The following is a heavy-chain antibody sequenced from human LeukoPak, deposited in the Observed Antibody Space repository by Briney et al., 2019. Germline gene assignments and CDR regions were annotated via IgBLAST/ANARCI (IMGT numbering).Heavy chain of an antibody. Sequence: SETLSLTCTVSGGSISPYYWSWIRQPPGKGLEWIGYIYYSGSTNYNPSLKSRVTISVDTSKSQFSLNLSSVTAADTAVYYCARGHYDILTDYYSPLYFDYWGQGTLVTVSS. D-gene: IGHD3-9*01. V-gene: IGHV4-59*08. J-gene: IGHJ4*02. CDR2: IYYSGST. CDR1: GGSISPYY. CDR3: ARGHYDILTDYYSPLYFDY.